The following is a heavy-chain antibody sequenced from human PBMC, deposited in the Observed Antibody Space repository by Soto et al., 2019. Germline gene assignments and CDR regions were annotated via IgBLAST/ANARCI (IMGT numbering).Heavy chain of an antibody. D-gene: IGHD4-4*01. Sequence: GGSLRLSCAASGFTFSSYSMNWVRQAPGKGLEWVSSIRSSSSYIYYADSVKGRFTISRDNAKNSLYLQMNSLRAEDTAVYYCARDKSYSNYYYYGMDVWGQGTTVTVSS. CDR3: ARDKSYSNYYYYGMDV. CDR2: IRSSSSYI. V-gene: IGHV3-21*04. J-gene: IGHJ6*02. CDR1: GFTFSSYS.